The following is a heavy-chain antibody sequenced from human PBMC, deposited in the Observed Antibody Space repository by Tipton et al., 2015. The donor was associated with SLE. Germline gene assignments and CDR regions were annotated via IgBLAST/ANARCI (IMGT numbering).Heavy chain of an antibody. CDR1: GGSISGTSHY. V-gene: IGHV4-39*07. Sequence: LRLSCTVSGGSISGTSHYWGWIRQSPGKGLEWLGSIYYSGTTNYNPSLKSRVTILMDTSKNQFSLKLTSVTAADTAVYYCARRRFQSASDSWGQGTLVTVSS. D-gene: IGHD2-21*01. J-gene: IGHJ4*02. CDR2: IYYSGTT. CDR3: ARRRFQSASDS.